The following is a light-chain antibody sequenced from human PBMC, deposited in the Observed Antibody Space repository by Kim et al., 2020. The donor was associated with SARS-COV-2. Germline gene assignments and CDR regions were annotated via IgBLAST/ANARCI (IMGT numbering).Light chain of an antibody. CDR3: QQSYNTPPT. CDR2: AAS. Sequence: DIQVTQSPSSLSASVRDRLTITCRASQSIDNYLNWYQQKPGKAPKLLIYAASRLQSGVPSRIFGSGSGTDFTLTITNLQPEDFATYFCQQSYNTPPTFGQGTKVDIK. V-gene: IGKV1-39*01. J-gene: IGKJ1*01. CDR1: QSIDNY.